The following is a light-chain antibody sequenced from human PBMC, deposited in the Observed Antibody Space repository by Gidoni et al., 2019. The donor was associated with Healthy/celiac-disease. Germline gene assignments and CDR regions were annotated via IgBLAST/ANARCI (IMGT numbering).Light chain of an antibody. Sequence: ERVLTQSPGTLALSPRERATLSCRASQSVSSSYLAWYQQKPGQAPRLLIYGASSRATGIPDRFSGSGSGTDFTLTISRLEPEDFAVYYCQQYGSSPWTFGQGTKVEIK. V-gene: IGKV3-20*01. J-gene: IGKJ1*01. CDR3: QQYGSSPWT. CDR2: GAS. CDR1: QSVSSSY.